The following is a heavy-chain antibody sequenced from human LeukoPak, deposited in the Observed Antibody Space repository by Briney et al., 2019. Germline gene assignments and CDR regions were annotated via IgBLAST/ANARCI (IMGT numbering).Heavy chain of an antibody. CDR1: GFTVSSYS. D-gene: IGHD6-19*01. Sequence: AGGSRRLSCAASGFTVSSYSMNWVRQAPGKGLEWVSSISRSSDYTYYADSVKGRFTISRDNAKNSLYLQMNSLRAEDTAVYYCAVAGLSYWYFDLWGRGTLVTVSS. J-gene: IGHJ2*01. V-gene: IGHV3-21*01. CDR3: AVAGLSYWYFDL. CDR2: ISRSSDYT.